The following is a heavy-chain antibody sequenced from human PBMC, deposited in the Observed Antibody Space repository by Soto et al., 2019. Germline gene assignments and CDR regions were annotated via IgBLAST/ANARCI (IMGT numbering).Heavy chain of an antibody. CDR3: ARDHPHSYGIYYFAY. V-gene: IGHV4-59*01. D-gene: IGHD5-18*01. CDR1: GGSITNYY. CDR2: IYSSGST. Sequence: PSEPLTLTCNVSGGSITNYYWSWIRQPPGKGLEWIGYIYSSGSTNYNPSLKSRVTISADTSKNQVSLKLTSVTAADTAVYYCARDHPHSYGIYYFAYWGQGTLVTVSS. J-gene: IGHJ4*02.